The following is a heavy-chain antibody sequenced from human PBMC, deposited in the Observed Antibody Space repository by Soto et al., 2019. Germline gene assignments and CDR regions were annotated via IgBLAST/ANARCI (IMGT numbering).Heavy chain of an antibody. D-gene: IGHD3-3*01. CDR1: GGSISSSSYY. CDR2: IYYRGST. V-gene: IGHV4-39*01. CDR3: ASSTRITIFGVVTEGFDP. J-gene: IGHJ5*02. Sequence: SETLSLTCTVSGGSISSSSYYWGWIRQPPGKGLEWIGSIYYRGSTYYNPSLKSRVTISVDTSTNQFSRKLSSVTAADTAVYYCASSTRITIFGVVTEGFDPWGQGTLVTVSS.